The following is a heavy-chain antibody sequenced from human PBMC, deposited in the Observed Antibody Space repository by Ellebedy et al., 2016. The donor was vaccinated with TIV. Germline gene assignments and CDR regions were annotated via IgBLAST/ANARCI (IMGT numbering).Heavy chain of an antibody. CDR2: IKSDESER. D-gene: IGHD5-18*01. J-gene: IGHJ4*02. CDR1: GFTFRSDW. CDR3: ASLDTATVTGRAY. V-gene: IGHV3-7*03. Sequence: GESLKISCAVSGFTFRSDWLSWVRQAPGKGLEWVACIKSDESERYYVDSVRGRFTISRDNAKNSLYLQMNSLRAEDTAVYYCASLDTATVTGRAYWGQGTLDTVSS.